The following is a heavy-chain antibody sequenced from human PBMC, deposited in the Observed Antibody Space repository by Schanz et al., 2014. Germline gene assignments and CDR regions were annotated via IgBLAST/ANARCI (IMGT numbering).Heavy chain of an antibody. V-gene: IGHV3-23*01. D-gene: IGHD1-1*01. J-gene: IGHJ4*02. CDR3: AKIERNED. CDR1: GFTFSSYS. CDR2: ISSGGT. Sequence: EVQLLESGGGLVQPGGSLRLSCAASGFTFSSYSMNWVRQAPGKGLEYVSYISSGGTNYAESVKGRFTISRDNSKNTLYLQMNSLRAEDTAVYFCAKIERNEDWGQGTLVTVSS.